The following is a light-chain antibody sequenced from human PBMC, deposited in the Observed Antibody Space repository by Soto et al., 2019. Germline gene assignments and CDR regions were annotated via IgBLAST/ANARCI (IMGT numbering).Light chain of an antibody. V-gene: IGKV3D-20*02. CDR3: QQRSNWPIT. CDR2: GGS. CDR1: QSLSSGQ. Sequence: EIVLTQSPGTLSLSPGERATLSCRASQSLSSGQLVWYQQKPGQAPRLLIYGGSSRATGIPSRFSGRGSGTDFTLTISRLEPEDFAVYFCQQRSNWPITFGQGTRLEIK. J-gene: IGKJ5*01.